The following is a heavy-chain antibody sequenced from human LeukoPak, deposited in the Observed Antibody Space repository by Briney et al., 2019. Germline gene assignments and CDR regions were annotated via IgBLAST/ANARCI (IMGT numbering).Heavy chain of an antibody. D-gene: IGHD2-2*01. V-gene: IGHV4-59*08. Sequence: SETLSLTCTVSGGSISSYYWSWIRQPPGKGLEWIGYIYYSGSTNYNPSLKSRVTISVDTSKNQFSLKLSSVTAADTAVYYCASNIVVVPAAMGYYYYYGMDVWGQGTTVTVSS. CDR3: ASNIVVVPAAMGYYYYYGMDV. CDR1: GGSISSYY. J-gene: IGHJ6*02. CDR2: IYYSGST.